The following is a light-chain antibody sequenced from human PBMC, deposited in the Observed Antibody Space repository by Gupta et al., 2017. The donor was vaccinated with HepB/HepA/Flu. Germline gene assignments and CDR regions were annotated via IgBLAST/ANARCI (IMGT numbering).Light chain of an antibody. J-gene: IGLJ3*02. Sequence: QSALTQPRSVSGSPGQSVAISCTGTSRDVGSYNYVSWYRQHPGKAPKLITYDVNRRPSGVPDRFSGSKSGNTASLTISGLQAEDEGDYYCCSYAGSYSWVFGGGTKVTVL. V-gene: IGLV2-11*01. CDR1: SRDVGSYNY. CDR3: CSYAGSYSWV. CDR2: DVN.